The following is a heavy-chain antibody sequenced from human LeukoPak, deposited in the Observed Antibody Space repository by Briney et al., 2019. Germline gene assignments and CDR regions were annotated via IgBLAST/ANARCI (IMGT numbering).Heavy chain of an antibody. CDR1: GSTVSSNY. CDR2: IYSGGST. CDR3: ARGVRDLVNYYFDY. Sequence: GGSLRLSCAASGSTVSSNYMSWVRQAPGKGLEWVSVIYSGGSTYYADSVKGRFTISRDNSKNTLYLQMNSLRAEDTAVYYCARGVRDLVNYYFDYWGPGTLVAVSS. V-gene: IGHV3-66*02. D-gene: IGHD4-23*01. J-gene: IGHJ4*01.